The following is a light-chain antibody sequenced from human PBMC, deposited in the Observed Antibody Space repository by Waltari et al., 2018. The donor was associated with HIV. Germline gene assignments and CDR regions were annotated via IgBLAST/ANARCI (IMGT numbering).Light chain of an antibody. CDR3: QQRSNWPPLAT. J-gene: IGKJ3*01. V-gene: IGKV3-11*01. CDR1: QSVSSD. CDR2: DVD. Sequence: EIVLTQYPATLSLSPGERATLTCRASQSVSSDLAWYQQKPGQAPRLLIYDVDKSATGIPARFSGSGSGTDFTLTISSLQPEDFAVYYCQQRSNWPPLATFGPGTKVDIK.